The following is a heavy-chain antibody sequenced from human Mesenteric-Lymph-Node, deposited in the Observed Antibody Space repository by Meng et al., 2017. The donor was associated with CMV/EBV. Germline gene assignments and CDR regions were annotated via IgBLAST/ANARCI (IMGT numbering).Heavy chain of an antibody. CDR3: ASLEGFWRFEDYYYGMDV. D-gene: IGHD3-3*01. J-gene: IGHJ6*02. CDR1: GSSISSSYS. Sequence: GSLRLSCRVSGSSISSSYSWGWIRPPPGKGLEWIGNIYHSGSTSEYNPSLKRRVTISVDTSKNNFTLKLRSVTASDTAVYYCASLEGFWRFEDYYYGMDVWGQGTPVTVSS. CDR2: IYHSGST. V-gene: IGHV4-38-2*02.